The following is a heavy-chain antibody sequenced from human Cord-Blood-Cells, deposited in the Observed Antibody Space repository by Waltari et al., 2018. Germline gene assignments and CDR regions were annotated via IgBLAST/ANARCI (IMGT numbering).Heavy chain of an antibody. D-gene: IGHD3-9*01. V-gene: IGHV3-23*01. J-gene: IGHJ6*03. CDR1: GFTFSSYA. Sequence: ELQLLESGGGLVQPGGSLRLSCAASGFTFSSYAMSWVRQAPGKGRGGVAARSGSGGSTYYADPVKGRFTISRDNSKNTLYLQMNSLRAEDTAVYYCAKDGPTPDLYYDILTGILGDYYYMDVWGKGTTVTVSS. CDR2: RSGSGGST. CDR3: AKDGPTPDLYYDILTGILGDYYYMDV.